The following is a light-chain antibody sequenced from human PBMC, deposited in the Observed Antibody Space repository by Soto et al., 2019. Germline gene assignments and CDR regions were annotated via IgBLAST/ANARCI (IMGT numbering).Light chain of an antibody. CDR3: QQYTSYQLN. V-gene: IGKV1-5*03. Sequence: DIQMTQSPSTLSASVGDRVTITCRASQSISSWLAWYQQKPGKAPKLLIYKASSLESGVPSRFSGSGSATEFTLTISSLQPDDFATYYCQQYTSYQLNFGGGTKVNIX. CDR2: KAS. CDR1: QSISSW. J-gene: IGKJ4*01.